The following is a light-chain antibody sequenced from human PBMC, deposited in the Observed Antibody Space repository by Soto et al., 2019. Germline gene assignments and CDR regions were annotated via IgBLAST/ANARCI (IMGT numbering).Light chain of an antibody. J-gene: IGKJ2*01. CDR3: QQYGNSPPYT. Sequence: EIGLTQSPGTLSLSPGERATLSCRASQTTSDSYLGWYQQKPGQAPRLLIYDTSNRATGIPDRFSGSGSGTDFTLTISRLEPEDFAVYYCQQYGNSPPYTFGQGTTLEI. CDR2: DTS. V-gene: IGKV3-20*01. CDR1: QTTSDSY.